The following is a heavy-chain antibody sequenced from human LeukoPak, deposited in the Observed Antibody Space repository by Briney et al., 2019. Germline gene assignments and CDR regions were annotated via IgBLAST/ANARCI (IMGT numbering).Heavy chain of an antibody. Sequence: GGSLRHSCAASGFTFRDFQMCWIRQAPGKGREWVSFSSTSGSTIFYADSVKGRFTISSDNAKNSLYLQMNSLRAEDTAVYYCARERADALDIWGPGTMVTVSS. CDR2: SSTSGSTI. V-gene: IGHV3-11*01. CDR1: GFTFRDFQ. J-gene: IGHJ3*02. CDR3: ARERADALDI.